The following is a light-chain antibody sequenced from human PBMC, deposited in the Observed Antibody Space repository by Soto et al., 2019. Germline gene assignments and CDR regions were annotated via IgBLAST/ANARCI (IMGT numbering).Light chain of an antibody. CDR2: EGS. CDR3: CSYAGSNTYV. Sequence: SALTQPASVSGSPGQSITISCTGTSSDVGNYNLVSWYQHHPGKAPKVMIYEGSKRPSGVSHRFSGFKSGNTASLTISGLQAEDEADYHCCSYAGSNTYVFGTGTKLTVL. J-gene: IGLJ1*01. V-gene: IGLV2-23*01. CDR1: SSDVGNYNL.